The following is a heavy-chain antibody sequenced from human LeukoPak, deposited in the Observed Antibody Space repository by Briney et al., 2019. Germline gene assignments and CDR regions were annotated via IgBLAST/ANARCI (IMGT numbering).Heavy chain of an antibody. CDR3: ARGGDSYYVDY. CDR2: IYASGST. Sequence: SETLSLTCTVSGGSISTYYWSWIRQPAGKGLEWIGRIYASGSTNYNPSLKSRVTMSVDTSKNQFSLKLSSVTAADTAVYYCARGGDSYYVDYWGQETLVTVSS. V-gene: IGHV4-4*07. CDR1: GGSISTYY. D-gene: IGHD2-21*01. J-gene: IGHJ4*02.